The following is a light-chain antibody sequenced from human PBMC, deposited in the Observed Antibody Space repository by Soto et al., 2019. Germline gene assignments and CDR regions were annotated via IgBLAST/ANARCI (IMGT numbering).Light chain of an antibody. CDR2: KAS. V-gene: IGKV1-5*03. J-gene: IGKJ1*01. CDR3: QHYHTYWT. CDR1: ETISSS. Sequence: DIQLTQSPSTLSASVGDRVTITCRASETISSSLAWYQQKPGKAPNLLIYKASSLHIGVPSRFSGSGSGTEFTLTISGLQPDDFATYYCQHYHTYWTFGQGTKVEV.